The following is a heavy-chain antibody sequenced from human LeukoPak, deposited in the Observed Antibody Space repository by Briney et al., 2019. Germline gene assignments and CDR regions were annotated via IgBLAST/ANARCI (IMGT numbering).Heavy chain of an antibody. V-gene: IGHV4-59*01. CDR2: VYDGDT. Sequence: SETLSLTCTVSGASISQYYWTWIRQPPGKGLEWIGYVYDGDTNYSPSLKSRVTISGDTSKNQLSLKLSSVTAADTAVYYCASAARSSGWGSFDYWGQGTLVTVSS. CDR1: GASISQYY. D-gene: IGHD6-19*01. CDR3: ASAARSSGWGSFDY. J-gene: IGHJ4*02.